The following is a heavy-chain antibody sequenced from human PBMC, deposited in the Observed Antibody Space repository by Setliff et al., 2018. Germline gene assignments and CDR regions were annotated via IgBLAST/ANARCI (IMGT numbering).Heavy chain of an antibody. Sequence: NPSETLSLTCAVSGYSISNGCYWGWIRQSPVKGLGWIGSLFDGGSAYYSPSLKSRASISLDASKNQFALKLTSATAADTAVYYCARDPHYDPTYSLPGHAFDFWGQGIMVTVSS. J-gene: IGHJ3*01. CDR3: ARDPHYDPTYSLPGHAFDF. D-gene: IGHD3-22*01. V-gene: IGHV4-38-2*02. CDR2: LFDGGSA. CDR1: GYSISNGCY.